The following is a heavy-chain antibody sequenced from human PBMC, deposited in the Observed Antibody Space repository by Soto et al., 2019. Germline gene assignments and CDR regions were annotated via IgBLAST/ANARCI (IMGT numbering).Heavy chain of an antibody. J-gene: IGHJ3*02. V-gene: IGHV3-7*01. CDR1: GFTFSSYW. Sequence: EVQLVESGGGLVQPGGPLRLSCAASGFTFSSYWMSWVRQAPGKGLEWVANIKQDGSEKYYVDSVKGRFTISRDNAKNSLYLQMNSLRAEDTAVYYCARDGRQVFDAFDIWGQGTMVTVSS. D-gene: IGHD1-1*01. CDR3: ARDGRQVFDAFDI. CDR2: IKQDGSEK.